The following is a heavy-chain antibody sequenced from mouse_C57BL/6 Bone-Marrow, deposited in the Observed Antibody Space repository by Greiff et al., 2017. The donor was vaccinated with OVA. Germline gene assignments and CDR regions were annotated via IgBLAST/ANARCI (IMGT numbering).Heavy chain of an antibody. CDR1: GYTFTSYW. CDR3: ARKAYGSSYDWYFDV. CDR2: IHPNSGST. D-gene: IGHD1-1*01. V-gene: IGHV1-64*01. J-gene: IGHJ1*03. Sequence: VQLQQPGAELVKPGASVKLSCKASGYTFTSYWMHWVKQRPGQGLEWIGMIHPNSGSTKYNEKFKSKATLTVDKSSSTAYMQLSSLTSEDSAVYYCARKAYGSSYDWYFDVWGTGTTVTVSS.